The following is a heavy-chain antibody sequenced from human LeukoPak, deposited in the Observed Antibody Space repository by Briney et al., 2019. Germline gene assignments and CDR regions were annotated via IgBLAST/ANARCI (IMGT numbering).Heavy chain of an antibody. Sequence: GGSLRLSCAASGFTFSNYAMSCVRQAPGKGLEWVSSISTSGGSTYYADSVRGRFTISRDNSKNTLYLQMNSLRAEDSATYYCAKSLLCTLGGFDYWGQGTLVTVSS. D-gene: IGHD3-16*01. V-gene: IGHV3-23*01. CDR2: ISTSGGST. J-gene: IGHJ4*02. CDR3: AKSLLCTLGGFDY. CDR1: GFTFSNYA.